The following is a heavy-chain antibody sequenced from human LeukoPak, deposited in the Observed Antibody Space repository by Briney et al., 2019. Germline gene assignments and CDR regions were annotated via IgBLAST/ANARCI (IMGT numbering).Heavy chain of an antibody. Sequence: GGSLRLSCAASGFTFSSYGMHWVRQAPGKGLEWVAFIRYDGSNKYYADSVKGRFTISRDNSKNTLYLQMNSLRAEDTAVYYCAEDRSRITGTTFDYWGQGTLVTVSS. V-gene: IGHV3-30*02. CDR2: IRYDGSNK. D-gene: IGHD1-20*01. J-gene: IGHJ4*02. CDR1: GFTFSSYG. CDR3: AEDRSRITGTTFDY.